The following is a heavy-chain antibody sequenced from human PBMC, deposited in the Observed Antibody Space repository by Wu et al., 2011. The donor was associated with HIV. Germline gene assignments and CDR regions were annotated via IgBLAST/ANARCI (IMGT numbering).Heavy chain of an antibody. CDR1: GYTFTGYY. J-gene: IGHJ5*02. V-gene: IGHV1-69*09. Sequence: QVQLVQSGAEVKKPGASVKVSCETSGYTFTGYYIHWVRQAPGQRLEWMGRLIPLLLTPNYAPKFQDRLTIAADKSTNTVYMELRNLQSRDTAIYYCARANASPMKGFNWLDPWGQGTPVTVSS. D-gene: IGHD2-8*01. CDR2: LIPLLLTP. CDR3: ARANASPMKGFNWLDP.